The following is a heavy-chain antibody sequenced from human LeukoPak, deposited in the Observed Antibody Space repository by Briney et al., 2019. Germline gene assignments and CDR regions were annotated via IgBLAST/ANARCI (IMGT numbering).Heavy chain of an antibody. D-gene: IGHD2-2*01. CDR1: GFTIGNRW. Sequence: PGGSLRLSCTASGFTIGNRWMHWVRQAPGRGLVWVARIFGDATGASYADSVKGRFSISRDNAKNSLYLQMNSLRAEDTAVYYCARALVPAAIGNWFDPWGQGTLVTVSS. J-gene: IGHJ5*02. CDR3: ARALVPAAIGNWFDP. V-gene: IGHV3-74*01. CDR2: IFGDATGA.